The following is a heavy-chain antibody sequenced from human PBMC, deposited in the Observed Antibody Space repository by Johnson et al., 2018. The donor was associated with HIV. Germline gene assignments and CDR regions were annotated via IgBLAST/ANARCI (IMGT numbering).Heavy chain of an antibody. J-gene: IGHJ3*02. Sequence: QVQLVESGGGVVQPGRSLRLSCAASGFTFSSYAMHWVRQAPGKGLEWVAVISYDGSNKYYADSVKGRFTIFRDNAKNSLYLQMNSLRAEDTAFYYCARDSYKLELPLGAFDIWGQGTMVTVSS. CDR3: ARDSYKLELPLGAFDI. CDR1: GFTFSSYA. D-gene: IGHD1-7*01. V-gene: IGHV3-30-3*01. CDR2: ISYDGSNK.